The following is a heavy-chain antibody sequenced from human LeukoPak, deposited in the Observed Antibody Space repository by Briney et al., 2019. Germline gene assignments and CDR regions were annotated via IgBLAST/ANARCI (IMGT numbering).Heavy chain of an antibody. Sequence: SAPLSLTCAASGGSISSYYWSWIRQPPGKGLEWIGYIYYSGSTNYNPSLKSRVTISVDTSKNQFSLKLSSVTAAAPAFYYCARHGSLCSSWYHIDYWGQGTLVTVSS. CDR3: ARHGSLCSSWYHIDY. V-gene: IGHV4-59*08. J-gene: IGHJ4*02. CDR2: IYYSGST. CDR1: GGSISSYY. D-gene: IGHD6-13*01.